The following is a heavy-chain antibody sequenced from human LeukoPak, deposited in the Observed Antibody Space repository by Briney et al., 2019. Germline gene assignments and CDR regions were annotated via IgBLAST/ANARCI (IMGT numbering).Heavy chain of an antibody. CDR1: GGSFSGYY. Sequence: SETLSLTCAVYGGSFSGYYWSWIRQPPGKGLGWIGEINHSGSTNYNPSLKSRVTISVDTSKNQFSLKLSSVTAADTAVYYCASTPRVPAAFFDYWGQGTLVTVSS. CDR2: INHSGST. D-gene: IGHD2-2*01. CDR3: ASTPRVPAAFFDY. V-gene: IGHV4-34*01. J-gene: IGHJ4*02.